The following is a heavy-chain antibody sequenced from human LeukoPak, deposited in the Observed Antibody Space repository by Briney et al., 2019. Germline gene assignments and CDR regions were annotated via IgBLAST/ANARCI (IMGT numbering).Heavy chain of an antibody. CDR1: GFTLSNYW. V-gene: IGHV3-7*01. D-gene: IGHD1-26*01. J-gene: IGHJ4*02. CDR2: IQPDGSEK. CDR3: ARGSGNYFLDY. Sequence: GGSLRLSCAASGFTLSNYWMSWVRQAPGKGLEWVADIQPDGSEKYYVDSVKGRFTISRGNARNSLYLQLNSLRAEDTAFYYCARGSGNYFLDYWGQGTLVTVSS.